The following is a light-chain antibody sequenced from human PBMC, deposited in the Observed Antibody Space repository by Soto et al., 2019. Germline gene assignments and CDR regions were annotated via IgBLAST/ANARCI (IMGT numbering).Light chain of an antibody. Sequence: EIVLTQSPGTLSLSPGQRATLSCRASQSINSNYLVWYQQKPGQPPRLLISGASRRATDIPDRFSGSGSGTDFTLTISRLEPEDFAVYYCQQYGTSPVTFGPGTTVDVK. CDR1: QSINSNY. J-gene: IGKJ3*01. CDR3: QQYGTSPVT. V-gene: IGKV3-20*01. CDR2: GAS.